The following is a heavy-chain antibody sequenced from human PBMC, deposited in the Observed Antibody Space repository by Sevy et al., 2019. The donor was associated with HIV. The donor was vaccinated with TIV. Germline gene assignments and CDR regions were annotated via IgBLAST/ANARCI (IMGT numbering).Heavy chain of an antibody. CDR1: GISFSDHY. V-gene: IGHV3-11*04. CDR3: ARDQTSRPNGGDSDDAFDI. CDR2: ISTSGSTT. J-gene: IGHJ3*02. Sequence: GGSLRLSCAASGISFSDHYMSWVRQAPGKGLEWISYISTSGSTTYYADSVKGRLTISRDNGKKSLYLQMNSLTVEDTVVYYCARDQTSRPNGGDSDDAFDIWGRGTMVTVSS. D-gene: IGHD2-21*02.